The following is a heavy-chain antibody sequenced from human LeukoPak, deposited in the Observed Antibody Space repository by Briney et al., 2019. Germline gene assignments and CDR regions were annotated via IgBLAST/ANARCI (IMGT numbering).Heavy chain of an antibody. V-gene: IGHV4-59*01. CDR1: GASINSYY. CDR3: AKYGVGSTYFDN. J-gene: IGHJ4*02. D-gene: IGHD1-26*01. CDR2: VSYSGDT. Sequence: PSETLSLTCTVSGASINSYYWSWLRQPPGKGLEWIGYVSYSGDTDYNPSLKSRVTISANMSKNHISLRLSSVTAADTAIYYCAKYGVGSTYFDNWGQGTLVTVSS.